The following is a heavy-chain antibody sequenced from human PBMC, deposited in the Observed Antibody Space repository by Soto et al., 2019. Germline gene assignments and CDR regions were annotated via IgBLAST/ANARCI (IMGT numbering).Heavy chain of an antibody. Sequence: GGSLRLSCAASGFTFSSYGMHWVRQAPGKGLEWVAVISYDGSNKYYADSVKGRFTISRDNSKNTLYLQMNSLRAEDTAVYYCAKDSAVAGTHDYWGQGTLVTVSS. CDR1: GFTFSSYG. CDR3: AKDSAVAGTHDY. V-gene: IGHV3-30*18. J-gene: IGHJ4*02. CDR2: ISYDGSNK. D-gene: IGHD6-19*01.